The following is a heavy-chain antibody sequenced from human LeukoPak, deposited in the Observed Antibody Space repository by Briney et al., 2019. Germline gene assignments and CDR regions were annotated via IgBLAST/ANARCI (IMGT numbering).Heavy chain of an antibody. Sequence: GGSLRLSCVASGFTFSSYWMHWVRQAPGKGLVWAPRINSDGSSTSYADSVKGRFTISRDNAKNTLYLQMNSLRAEDTAIYYCVRDVWGDRDSYFDYWGQGTLVTVSS. CDR1: GFTFSSYW. CDR2: INSDGSST. V-gene: IGHV3-74*01. D-gene: IGHD2-21*01. CDR3: VRDVWGDRDSYFDY. J-gene: IGHJ4*02.